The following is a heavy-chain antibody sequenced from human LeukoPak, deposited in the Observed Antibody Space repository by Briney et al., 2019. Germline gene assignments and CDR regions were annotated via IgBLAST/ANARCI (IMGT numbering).Heavy chain of an antibody. J-gene: IGHJ4*02. D-gene: IGHD3-22*01. V-gene: IGHV3-7*01. CDR1: GFTFNTYW. CDR2: INLPGTEH. Sequence: PGGSLRLSCAASGFTFNTYWMSWVRQAPGKGLEWVANINLPGTEHNYVDSVKGRFTISRDNAKDSLYLQMNDLRAEDTAIYYCARDESIDYESTGYLDYWGQGTPVTVSS. CDR3: ARDESIDYESTGYLDY.